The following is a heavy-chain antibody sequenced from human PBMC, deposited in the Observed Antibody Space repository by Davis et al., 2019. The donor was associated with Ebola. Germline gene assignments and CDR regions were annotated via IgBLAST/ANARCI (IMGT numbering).Heavy chain of an antibody. CDR2: ISASGSNT. CDR1: GFTFTSYA. Sequence: GGSLRLSCAASGFTFTSYAMSWVRQAPGKGLEWVSVISASGSNTYFADPVKGRFTISRDNSKNTLYLQMNSLTADDTAVYYCARSSGGPDYWGQGTLVTVS. J-gene: IGHJ4*02. CDR3: ARSSGGPDY. D-gene: IGHD2-15*01. V-gene: IGHV3-23*01.